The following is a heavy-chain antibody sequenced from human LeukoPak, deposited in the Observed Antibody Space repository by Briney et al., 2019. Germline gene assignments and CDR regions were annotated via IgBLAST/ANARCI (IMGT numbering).Heavy chain of an antibody. V-gene: IGHV1-18*01. Sequence: GASVKVSCKASGYTFTSYGISWVRQAPGQGLEWMGWISAYNGNTNYAQKFQGRVTMTTDTSTSTAYMELRSLRSDDTAMYYCARFGLGKHIEVAGIPFDIWGQGTMVTVSS. CDR2: ISAYNGNT. J-gene: IGHJ3*02. D-gene: IGHD6-19*01. CDR1: GYTFTSYG. CDR3: ARFGLGKHIEVAGIPFDI.